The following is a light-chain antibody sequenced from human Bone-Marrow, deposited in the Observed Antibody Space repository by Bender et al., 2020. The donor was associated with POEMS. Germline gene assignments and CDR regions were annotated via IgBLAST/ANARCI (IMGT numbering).Light chain of an antibody. Sequence: SYVLTQPPSVSVAPGQTARITCGGSNIGSKTVHWHQQKPGQAPVLVVHDDSERPSGIPERFSGSNSDNTATLIISTVEAGDEAAYYCQVWDNISDHWVFAGETKLTVL. J-gene: IGLJ3*02. CDR2: DDS. CDR3: QVWDNISDHWV. V-gene: IGLV3-21*02. CDR1: NIGSKT.